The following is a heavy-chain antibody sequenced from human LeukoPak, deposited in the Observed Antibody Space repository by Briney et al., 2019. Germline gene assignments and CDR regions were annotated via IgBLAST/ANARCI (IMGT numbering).Heavy chain of an antibody. CDR3: TRPGYDILTGYSAYYFDY. CDR1: GFTFGDYA. D-gene: IGHD3-9*01. J-gene: IGHJ4*02. V-gene: IGHV3-49*04. CDR2: IRSKAYGGTT. Sequence: GGSLRLSCTASGFTFGDYAMSWVRQAPGKGLEWVGFIRSKAYGGTTEYAASVKGRFTISRDDSKSIAYLQMNSLKTEDTAVYYCTRPGYDILTGYSAYYFDYWGQGTLVTVS.